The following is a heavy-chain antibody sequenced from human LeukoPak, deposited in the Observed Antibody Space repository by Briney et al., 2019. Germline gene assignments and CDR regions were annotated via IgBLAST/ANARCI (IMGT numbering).Heavy chain of an antibody. J-gene: IGHJ6*03. CDR2: INPSGGST. CDR3: AREIGSSSSTYYYYYYMDV. Sequence: GASVKVSCKASGYTFTGYYMHWVRQAPGQGLEWMGIINPSGGSTSYAQKFQGRVTMTRDMSTSTVYMELSSLRSEDTAVYYCAREIGSSSSTYYYYYYMDVWGKGTTVTVSS. V-gene: IGHV1-46*01. CDR1: GYTFTGYY. D-gene: IGHD6-6*01.